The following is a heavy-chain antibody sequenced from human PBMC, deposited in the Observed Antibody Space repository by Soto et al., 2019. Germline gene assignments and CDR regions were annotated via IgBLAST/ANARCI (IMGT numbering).Heavy chain of an antibody. D-gene: IGHD3-22*01. CDR3: GRGMDYDRSGYYLDF. CDR1: GFTFSSYG. V-gene: IGHV3-33*01. Sequence: GVSLRLSCAASGFTFSSYGMHWVRQAPGKGLEWVAVIWYDGSNKYYADSVKGRFTISRDNSKNTLYLQMNSLRAEDTAVYYCGRGMDYDRSGYYLDFWGQGSLVTVSA. J-gene: IGHJ4*02. CDR2: IWYDGSNK.